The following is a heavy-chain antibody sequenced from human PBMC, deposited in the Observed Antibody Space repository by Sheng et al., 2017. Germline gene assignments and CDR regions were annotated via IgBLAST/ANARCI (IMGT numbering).Heavy chain of an antibody. V-gene: IGHV4-38-2*01. J-gene: IGHJ6*02. CDR1: GYSISSGYY. D-gene: IGHD3-9*01. Sequence: QVQLQESGPGLVKPSETLSLTCAVSGYSISSGYYWGWIRQPPGKGLEWIGSIYHSGSTYYNPSLKSRVTISVDTSKNQFSLKLSSVTAADTAVYYCARGKSSNDILTGRQYYYYYGMDVWGQGTTVTV. CDR3: ARGKSSNDILTGRQYYYYYGMDV. CDR2: IYHSGST.